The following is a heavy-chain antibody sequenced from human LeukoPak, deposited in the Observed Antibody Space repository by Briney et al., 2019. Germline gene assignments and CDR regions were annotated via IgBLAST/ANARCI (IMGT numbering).Heavy chain of an antibody. CDR1: GYTFISDG. D-gene: IGHD3-10*01. CDR3: ARGGMVHDNNWFDP. CDR2: ISAYNGNT. J-gene: IGHJ5*02. V-gene: IGHV1-18*01. Sequence: ASVKVSCKASGYTFISDGISWVRQAPGQGLEWVGWISAYNGNTNYAQKLQGRVTMTTDTSTSTAYMELRSLRSDDTAVYYCARGGMVHDNNWFDPWGQGTLVTVSS.